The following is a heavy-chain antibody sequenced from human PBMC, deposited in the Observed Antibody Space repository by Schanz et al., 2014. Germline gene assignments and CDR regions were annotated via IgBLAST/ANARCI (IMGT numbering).Heavy chain of an antibody. V-gene: IGHV3-74*01. D-gene: IGHD2-2*01. CDR3: ARESSNDIVLVPGAVFDH. CDR2: INSVGSNT. J-gene: IGHJ4*02. Sequence: EVQLVESGGGLVKPGGSLRLSCAASGFTFSSHWMHWVRQDPGKGLVWVARINSVGSNTDYADSVTGRFTISRDNAKNTLYLQMNSLRPGDTAVYYCARESSNDIVLVPGAVFDHWGQGILVTVSS. CDR1: GFTFSSHW.